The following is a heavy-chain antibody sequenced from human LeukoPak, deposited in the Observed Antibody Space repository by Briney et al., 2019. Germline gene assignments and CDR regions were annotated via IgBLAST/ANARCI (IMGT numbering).Heavy chain of an antibody. CDR1: GFTFSSYA. CDR3: ARAEYSSSYYFDY. D-gene: IGHD6-6*01. CDR2: ISSSSSTI. V-gene: IGHV3-48*01. Sequence: GGSLRLSCAASGFTFSSYAMNWVRQAPGKGLGWVSYISSSSSTIYYADSVKGRFTISRDNAKNSLYLQMHSLRAEDTAVYYCARAEYSSSYYFDYWGQGILVTVSS. J-gene: IGHJ4*02.